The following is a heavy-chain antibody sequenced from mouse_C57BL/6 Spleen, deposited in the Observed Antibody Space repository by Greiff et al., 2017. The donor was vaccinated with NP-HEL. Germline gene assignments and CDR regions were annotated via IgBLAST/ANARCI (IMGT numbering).Heavy chain of an antibody. CDR2: INPNNGGT. Sequence: EVQLKQSGPELVKPGASVKISCKASGYTFTDYYMNWVKQSHGKSLEWIGDINPNNGGTSYNQKFKGKATLTVDKSSSTAYMELRSLTSEDSAVYYCANYYGSSYEEYYFDYWGQGTTLTVSS. CDR3: ANYYGSSYEEYYFDY. D-gene: IGHD1-1*01. CDR1: GYTFTDYY. J-gene: IGHJ2*01. V-gene: IGHV1-26*01.